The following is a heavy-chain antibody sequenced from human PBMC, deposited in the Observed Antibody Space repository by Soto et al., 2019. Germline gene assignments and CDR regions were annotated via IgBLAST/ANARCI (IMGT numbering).Heavy chain of an antibody. J-gene: IGHJ3*02. V-gene: IGHV3-7*03. Sequence: GGSLRLSCAASGFSFSSYLMNWVRQAPGKGLEWVANIKQDGSQKYYVDSVKGRFTISRDNAKNSLYLQMNSLRAEDTAIYYCARSNYDFWSGGSLDIWGQGTMVTVS. CDR3: ARSNYDFWSGGSLDI. CDR1: GFSFSSYL. CDR2: IKQDGSQK. D-gene: IGHD3-3*01.